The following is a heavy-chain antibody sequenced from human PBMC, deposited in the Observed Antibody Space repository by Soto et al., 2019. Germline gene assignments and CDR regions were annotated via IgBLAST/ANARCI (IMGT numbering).Heavy chain of an antibody. D-gene: IGHD6-6*01. CDR3: ARGGAAPPHPTTFDY. CDR1: GYTFTSYG. CDR2: ISAYNGNT. V-gene: IGHV1-18*01. Sequence: QVQLVQSGAEVKKPGASVKVSCKASGYTFTSYGISWVRQAPGQGLEWMGWISAYNGNTNYAQKLKGRVTMTTDTSTSTADMELRSLRSDHTAVYYCARGGAAPPHPTTFDYWGQGTLVTVSS. J-gene: IGHJ4*02.